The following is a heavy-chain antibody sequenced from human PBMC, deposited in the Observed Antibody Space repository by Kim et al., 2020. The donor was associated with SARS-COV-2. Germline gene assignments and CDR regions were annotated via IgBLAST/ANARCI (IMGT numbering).Heavy chain of an antibody. V-gene: IGHV4-34*01. J-gene: IGHJ5*02. CDR3: ARAPYSSGWYRLDWFDP. D-gene: IGHD6-19*01. Sequence: LKSRVTISVDTSKNQFSLKLSSVTAADTAVYYCARAPYSSGWYRLDWFDPWGQGTLVTVSS.